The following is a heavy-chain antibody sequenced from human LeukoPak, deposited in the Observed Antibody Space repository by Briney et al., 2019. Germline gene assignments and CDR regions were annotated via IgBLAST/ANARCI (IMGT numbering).Heavy chain of an antibody. Sequence: ASVKVSCKASGYSFNSQGMNWLRQAPGQGLEWMGWISAYNGNTNYAQKLQGRVTMTTDTSTSTAYMELRSLTSDDTAVYYCARGGVTSVVDVWGKGTTVTISS. CDR2: ISAYNGNT. V-gene: IGHV1-18*01. CDR3: ARGGVTSVVDV. J-gene: IGHJ6*04. D-gene: IGHD4-23*01. CDR1: GYSFNSQG.